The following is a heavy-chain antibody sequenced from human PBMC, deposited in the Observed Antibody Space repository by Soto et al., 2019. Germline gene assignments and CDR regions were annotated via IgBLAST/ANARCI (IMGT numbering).Heavy chain of an antibody. V-gene: IGHV3-23*01. CDR1: GFTFNDYV. CDR3: AKDRCTISSCYFDY. D-gene: IGHD6-6*01. J-gene: IGHJ4*02. Sequence: LRLSCAASGFTFNDYVMNWVRQAPGKGLEWVAAFSGSGESTSYADSVKGRFTISRDNSNNSLYPQMSSLRAEDTAVYYCAKDRCTISSCYFDYWGQGIPVTVST. CDR2: FSGSGEST.